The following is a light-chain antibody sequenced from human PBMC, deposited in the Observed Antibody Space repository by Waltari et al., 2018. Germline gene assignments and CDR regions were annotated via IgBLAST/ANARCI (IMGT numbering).Light chain of an antibody. J-gene: IGKJ2*01. V-gene: IGKV4-1*01. CDR1: QSVLYSSNNKNY. CDR2: WAS. Sequence: DIVMTQSPDSLAVSLGERATIHCKSSQSVLYSSNNKNYLAWYQQKPGQSPKLLIYWASTRESGVPDRFSGSGSGTDFSLTITSLQAEDVAVYYCQQYYETPYTFGQGTNLDIK. CDR3: QQYYETPYT.